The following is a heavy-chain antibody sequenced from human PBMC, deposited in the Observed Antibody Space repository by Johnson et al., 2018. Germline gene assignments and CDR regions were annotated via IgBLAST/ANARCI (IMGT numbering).Heavy chain of an antibody. Sequence: QVQLVESGGGLVQPGGSLKLSCAASGFTFSCSAMHWVRQAPGKGLEWVSAISAGGTSTYDADSVKGRFAISRDNFKNPLYLQMDSLRAEDTAVYYCAKDQPQMGGTSRYYYYGMDVWGQGTTVTVSS. CDR2: ISAGGTST. D-gene: IGHD1-26*01. J-gene: IGHJ6*02. CDR1: GFTFSCSA. V-gene: IGHV3-NL1*01. CDR3: AKDQPQMGGTSRYYYYGMDV.